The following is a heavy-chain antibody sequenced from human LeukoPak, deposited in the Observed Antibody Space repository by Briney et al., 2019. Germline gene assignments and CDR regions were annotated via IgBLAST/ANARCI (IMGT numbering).Heavy chain of an antibody. CDR3: AKDPPYYDFWSGYYTGDAY. CDR2: IRYDGSNK. J-gene: IGHJ4*02. Sequence: GGSLRLSCAASGFTFSSYGMHWVRQAPGKGLEWVAFIRYDGSNKYYADSVKGRFTISRDNSKNTLYLQMNSLRAEDTAVYYCAKDPPYYDFWSGYYTGDAYWGQGTLVTVSS. D-gene: IGHD3-3*01. V-gene: IGHV3-30*02. CDR1: GFTFSSYG.